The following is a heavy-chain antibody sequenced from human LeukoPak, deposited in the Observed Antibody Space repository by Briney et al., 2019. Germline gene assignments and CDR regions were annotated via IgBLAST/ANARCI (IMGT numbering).Heavy chain of an antibody. CDR2: IIPILGIA. Sequence: SVKVSCKASGGTFSSYAISWVRQAPGQGLEWMGRIIPILGIANYAQKFQGRVTITADKSTSTAYMELSSLRSEDTAVYYCARGQYIVVVPAAIGTDYYYGMDVWGQGTTVTVSS. CDR3: ARGQYIVVVPAAIGTDYYYGMDV. J-gene: IGHJ6*02. D-gene: IGHD2-2*01. V-gene: IGHV1-69*04. CDR1: GGTFSSYA.